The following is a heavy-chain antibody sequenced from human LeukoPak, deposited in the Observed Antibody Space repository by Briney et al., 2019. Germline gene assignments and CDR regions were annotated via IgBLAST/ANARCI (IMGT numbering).Heavy chain of an antibody. Sequence: SETLPLTCTVSDVSISSHYWSWLRQPPGKVLEWIAYMRDTVNTKDNPSFKSRLTLSADTSKNQFSLRLSSVTAADTAVYYCATIKRGNIYGYFDFWGQGILVTVSS. CDR2: MRDTVNT. CDR1: DVSISSHY. J-gene: IGHJ4*02. V-gene: IGHV4-59*11. CDR3: ATIKRGNIYGYFDF. D-gene: IGHD5-18*01.